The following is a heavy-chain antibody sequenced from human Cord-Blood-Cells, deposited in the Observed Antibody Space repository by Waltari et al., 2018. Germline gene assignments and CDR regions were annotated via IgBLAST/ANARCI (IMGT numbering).Heavy chain of an antibody. V-gene: IGHV4-34*01. J-gene: IGHJ5*02. CDR2: INHSGSA. CDR3: ARGPPKGSLIFGVAWTWFDP. CDR1: GGSISGYY. Sequence: QVQLQQWGAGLLKPSETLSLTCAVYGGSISGYYWSWIRQPPGKGLEWIGEINHSGSANYNPSLKSRVTISVDTSKNQFSLKLSSVTAADTAVYYCARGPPKGSLIFGVAWTWFDPWGQGTLVTVSS. D-gene: IGHD3-3*01.